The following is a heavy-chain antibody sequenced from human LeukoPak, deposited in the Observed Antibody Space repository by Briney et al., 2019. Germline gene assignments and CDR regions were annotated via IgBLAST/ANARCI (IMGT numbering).Heavy chain of an antibody. CDR1: GFTFSNYW. CDR3: ARGMFYYGSGSDTGDY. J-gene: IGHJ4*02. V-gene: IGHV3-7*05. CDR2: IEQDGSEK. Sequence: GGSLRLSCAASGFTFSNYWMSWVRQAPEKGLEWVANIEQDGSEKYYVDSVKGRFTISRDNAKNSLYLQMNSLRAEDTAVYYCARGMFYYGSGSDTGDYWGQGTLVTVSS. D-gene: IGHD3-10*01.